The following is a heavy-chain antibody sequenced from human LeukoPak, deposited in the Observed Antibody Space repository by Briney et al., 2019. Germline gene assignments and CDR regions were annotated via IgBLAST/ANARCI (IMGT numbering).Heavy chain of an antibody. V-gene: IGHV3-64*01. Sequence: GGSLRLSCAASGFTFSSYSMHWVRQAPGKGLEHVSAISSNGGSTYYANSMKGRFTISRDNSKNTLLLQMGSLRAEDMAVYYCASGTLTELDYWGQGTLVTVSS. D-gene: IGHD4-11*01. CDR2: ISSNGGST. J-gene: IGHJ4*02. CDR3: ASGTLTELDY. CDR1: GFTFSSYS.